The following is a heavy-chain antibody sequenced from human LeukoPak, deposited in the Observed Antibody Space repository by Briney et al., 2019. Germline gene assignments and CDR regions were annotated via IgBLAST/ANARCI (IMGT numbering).Heavy chain of an antibody. CDR1: GGSFSGYY. V-gene: IGHV4-34*01. J-gene: IGHJ6*04. CDR2: INHRGST. D-gene: IGHD2-2*01. CDR3: ASLTVVPAAADNYYYYGMDV. Sequence: SETLSLTCAVYGGSFSGYYWSWIRQPPGKGLEWIGEINHRGSTNYNPSLKSRVTISVDTSKNQFSLKLSSVTAADTAVYYCASLTVVPAAADNYYYYGMDVWGKGTTVTVSS.